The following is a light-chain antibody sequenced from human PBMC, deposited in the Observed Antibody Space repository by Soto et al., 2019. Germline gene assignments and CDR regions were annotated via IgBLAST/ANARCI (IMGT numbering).Light chain of an antibody. J-gene: IGLJ2*01. V-gene: IGLV1-44*01. CDR1: SSNIGSHT. Sequence: QSVLTQPPSASGPPGQRVTISCSGSSSNIGSHTVNWYQQLPGTAPRLLIYNTYYRPSGVPDRFSGSKSGTSASLAISGLQSEDEADYYCAAWDDSLNGVVFGGGTKLTVL. CDR3: AAWDDSLNGVV. CDR2: NTY.